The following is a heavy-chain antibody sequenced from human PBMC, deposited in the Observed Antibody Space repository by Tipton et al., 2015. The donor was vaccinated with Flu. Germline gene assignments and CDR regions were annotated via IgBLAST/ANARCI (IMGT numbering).Heavy chain of an antibody. V-gene: IGHV3-7*03. Sequence: SLRLSCAASGFTFSSYWMSWVRQAPVKGLEWVANIKQDGSEKNYVDSVKGRFTISRDNAKNSLYLQMNSLRADDTALYYCARRGYDSTGYYSMDYWGQGTLVTVSS. CDR2: IKQDGSEK. CDR3: ARRGYDSTGYYSMDY. D-gene: IGHD3-22*01. J-gene: IGHJ4*02. CDR1: GFTFSSYW.